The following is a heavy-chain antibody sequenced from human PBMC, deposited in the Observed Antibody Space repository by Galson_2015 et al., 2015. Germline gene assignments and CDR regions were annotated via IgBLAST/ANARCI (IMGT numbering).Heavy chain of an antibody. CDR2: IYSGGST. CDR1: GFTVSSNY. V-gene: IGHV3-53*01. Sequence: SLRLSFAASGFTVSSNYMSWVRQAPGKGLEWVSVIYSGGSTYYADSVKGRFTISRDNSRNTLYLQMNSLRAEDTAVYYCASSDYGSGALPRYYYGMDVWGQGTTVTVSS. D-gene: IGHD3-10*01. CDR3: ASSDYGSGALPRYYYGMDV. J-gene: IGHJ6*02.